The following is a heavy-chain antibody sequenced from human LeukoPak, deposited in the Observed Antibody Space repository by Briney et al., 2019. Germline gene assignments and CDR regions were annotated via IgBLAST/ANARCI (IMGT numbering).Heavy chain of an antibody. CDR1: GGSISSSSYY. D-gene: IGHD2-15*01. CDR2: IYYGGSS. V-gene: IGHV4-39*07. J-gene: IGHJ4*02. CDR3: AREGCSGGSCYFYC. Sequence: KASETLSLTCTVSGGSISSSSYYWGWIRQPPGKGLEWIGSIYYGGSSYYNPSLKSRVTISVDTSKNQFSLKLSSVTAADTAVYYCAREGCSGGSCYFYCWGQGTLVTVFS.